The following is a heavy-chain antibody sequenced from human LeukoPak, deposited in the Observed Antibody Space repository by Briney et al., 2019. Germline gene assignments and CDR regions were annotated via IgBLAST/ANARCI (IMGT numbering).Heavy chain of an antibody. J-gene: IGHJ4*02. CDR2: IYYSGST. CDR3: ARLRIGTVDS. Sequence: SETLSLTCNVSGGSISSSGYYWGWIRQPPGRGLEWIGNIYYSGSTHYNPSLKSRATISVDTSKNQLSVKLSSVTAADTAVFYCARLRIGTVDSWGQGTLVTVSS. CDR1: GGSISSSGYY. D-gene: IGHD1-7*01. V-gene: IGHV4-39*01.